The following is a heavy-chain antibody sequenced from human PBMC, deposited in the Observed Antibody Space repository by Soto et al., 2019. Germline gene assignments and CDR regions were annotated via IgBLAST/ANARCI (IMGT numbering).Heavy chain of an antibody. V-gene: IGHV4-34*01. CDR1: GGSFSGYY. Sequence: QVQLQQWGAGLLKPSETLSLTCAVYGGSFSGYYWSWIRQPPGKGLEWIGEINHSGSTNYNPSLKSRVTISVDTSKNQFSLKLSSVTAADTAVYYCARGRGITMVRGVLRGFDPWGQGTLVTVSS. CDR2: INHSGST. CDR3: ARGRGITMVRGVLRGFDP. J-gene: IGHJ5*02. D-gene: IGHD3-10*01.